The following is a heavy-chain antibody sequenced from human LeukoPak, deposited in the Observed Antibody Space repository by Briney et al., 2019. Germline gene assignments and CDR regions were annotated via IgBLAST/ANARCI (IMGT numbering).Heavy chain of an antibody. CDR2: ISGNGGST. V-gene: IGHV3-23*01. D-gene: IGHD5-24*01. Sequence: GGSLRLSCAASGFTFSSYAMSWVRQAPGKGLEWVSAISGNGGSTYYADSVKGRFTISRDNSKNTLYLQMNSLRAEDTAVYYCAKGDLDGYNVYFDYWGQGTLVTVSS. CDR3: AKGDLDGYNVYFDY. CDR1: GFTFSSYA. J-gene: IGHJ4*02.